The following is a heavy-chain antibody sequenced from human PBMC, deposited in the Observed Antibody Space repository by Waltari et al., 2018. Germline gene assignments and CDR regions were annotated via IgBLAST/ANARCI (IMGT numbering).Heavy chain of an antibody. V-gene: IGHV4-34*01. CDR3: ARTLRYFDWLGSHFDY. CDR1: GGSFSGYY. Sequence: QVQLQQWGAGLLKPSETLSLTCAVYGGSFSGYYWSWIRQPPGKGLEWIGEINHSGSTNYNPSLKSRVTISVDTSKNQFSLKLSSVTAADTAVYYCARTLRYFDWLGSHFDYWGQGTLVTVSS. CDR2: INHSGST. D-gene: IGHD3-9*01. J-gene: IGHJ4*02.